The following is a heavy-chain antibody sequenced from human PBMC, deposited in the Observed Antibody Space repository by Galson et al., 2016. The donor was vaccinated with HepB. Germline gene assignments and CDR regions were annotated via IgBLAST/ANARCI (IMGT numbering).Heavy chain of an antibody. D-gene: IGHD5-12*01. CDR1: GYTFTNHD. J-gene: IGHJ4*02. CDR2: LTPISGST. CDR3: ARARRGYDIDY. Sequence: VKVSCKASGYTFTNHDINWVRQATGQGLEWMGWLTPISGSTGYAQKFQGRVTMTRNTSISTAYMELSSLKSEDTAIYYCARARRGYDIDYWGQGTLVTVSS. V-gene: IGHV1-8*01.